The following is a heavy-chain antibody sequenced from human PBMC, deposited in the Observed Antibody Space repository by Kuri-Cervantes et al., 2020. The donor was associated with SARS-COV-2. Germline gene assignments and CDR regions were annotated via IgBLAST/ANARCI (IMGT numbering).Heavy chain of an antibody. D-gene: IGHD1-1*01. CDR3: VRDGDHWNFDY. V-gene: IGHV3-30-3*01. CDR1: GCSFSSYA. J-gene: IGHJ4*02. Sequence: GESLKISCAASGCSFSSYAMPWVRQAPGKGLEWVAVISYVGSNKYYADSVKGRFTISRDNSKNTLYLQMNSLRAEDTAVYYCVRDGDHWNFDYWGQGPLVTVSS. CDR2: ISYVGSNK.